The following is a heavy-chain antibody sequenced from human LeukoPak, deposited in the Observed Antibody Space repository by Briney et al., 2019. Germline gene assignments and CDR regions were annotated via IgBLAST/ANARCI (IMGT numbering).Heavy chain of an antibody. J-gene: IGHJ3*02. D-gene: IGHD3-10*01. CDR2: IFYSGNT. V-gene: IGHV4-59*01. Sequence: SETLSLICTVSGGSISSYYWSWIRQPPGKGLEWIGYIFYSGNTNYNPSLKSRVTISVDTSKHQFSLKLSSVTAADTAVYYCARALGGSGSYYNVDDAFDIWGQGTMVTVSS. CDR3: ARALGGSGSYYNVDDAFDI. CDR1: GGSISSYY.